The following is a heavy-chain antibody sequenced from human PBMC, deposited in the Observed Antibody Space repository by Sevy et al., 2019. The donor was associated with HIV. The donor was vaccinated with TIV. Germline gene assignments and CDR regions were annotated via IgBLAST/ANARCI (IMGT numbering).Heavy chain of an antibody. J-gene: IGHJ4*02. V-gene: IGHV3-33*01. CDR1: GFTFSSYG. CDR2: IWYDGSNQ. D-gene: IGHD3-22*01. CDR3: AMNYYDSSGSSFFFDY. Sequence: GGSLRLSCAASGFTFSSYGMHWVRQAPGKGLEWVAVIWYDGSNQYYTDSVKGRFTIYRDNSKNTLYLQMNSLRAEDTAVYYCAMNYYDSSGSSFFFDYWGQGTLVTVSS.